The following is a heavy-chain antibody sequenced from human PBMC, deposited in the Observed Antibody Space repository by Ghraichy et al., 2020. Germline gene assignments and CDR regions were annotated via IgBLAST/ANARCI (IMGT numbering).Heavy chain of an antibody. CDR3: AREIKNWNYSFFDY. J-gene: IGHJ4*02. Sequence: SETLSLTCTVSGGSISSGGYYWSWIRQHPGKGLEWIGYIYYSGSTYYNPSLKSRVTISVDTSKNQFSLKLSSVTAADTAVYYCAREIKNWNYSFFDYWGQGTLVTVSS. V-gene: IGHV4-31*03. D-gene: IGHD1-7*01. CDR1: GGSISSGGYY. CDR2: IYYSGST.